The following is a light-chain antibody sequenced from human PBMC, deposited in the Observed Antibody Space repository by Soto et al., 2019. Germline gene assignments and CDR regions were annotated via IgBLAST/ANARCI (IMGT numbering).Light chain of an antibody. CDR2: GAS. V-gene: IGKV3-11*01. Sequence: EIVMTQSPATLSVSPGERATLSCRASQSVSSNLAWYQQKPGQAPRLLIYGASNRATGIRARFSGSGSGTALTLTISSLQPEDFAIYYCHQRDNWPPTFGGGTKVDI. CDR3: HQRDNWPPT. J-gene: IGKJ4*01. CDR1: QSVSSN.